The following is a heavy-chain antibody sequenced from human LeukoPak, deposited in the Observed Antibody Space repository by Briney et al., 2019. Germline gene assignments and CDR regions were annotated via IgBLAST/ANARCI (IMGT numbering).Heavy chain of an antibody. D-gene: IGHD6-19*01. CDR3: AKDIDPTPVAGTLDY. CDR2: ISWDGGST. Sequence: GGSLRLSCAASGFTFDDYAMHWVRQAPGKGLEWVSLISWDGGSTYYADSVKGRFTISRDNSKNPLYLQMNSLRAEDTALYYCAKDIDPTPVAGTLDYWGQGTLVTVSS. CDR1: GFTFDDYA. V-gene: IGHV3-43D*03. J-gene: IGHJ4*02.